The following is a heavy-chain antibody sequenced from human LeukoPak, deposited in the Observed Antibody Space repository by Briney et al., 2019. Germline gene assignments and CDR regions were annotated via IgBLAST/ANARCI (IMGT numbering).Heavy chain of an antibody. J-gene: IGHJ3*02. CDR3: ATSSVWGGAFNI. V-gene: IGHV3-74*01. Sequence: GGSLRLSCAACSFTFSIYWMYWVRQAPGKGLMWVSRCDSDWSGTTYVDSVKGRFTVSRDNAKSTLYLQMSSLRAEDTAVYYCATSSVWGGAFNIWGQGTMVTVSS. CDR2: CDSDWSGT. CDR1: SFTFSIYW. D-gene: IGHD3-16*01.